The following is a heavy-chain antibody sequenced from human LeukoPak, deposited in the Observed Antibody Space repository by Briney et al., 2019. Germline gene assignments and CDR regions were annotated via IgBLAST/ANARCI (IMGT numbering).Heavy chain of an antibody. CDR2: ISSSGSTK. CDR3: ARDATTAVGWVYMDV. D-gene: IGHD6-13*01. Sequence: GGSLRLSCAASGFTFSSYEMNWVRQAPGKGLEWLSHISSSGSTKYYANSVKGRFTISRDNAKNSVYLQMNSLTAEDTGLYYCARDATTAVGWVYMDVWGKGTTVTISS. CDR1: GFTFSSYE. J-gene: IGHJ6*03. V-gene: IGHV3-48*03.